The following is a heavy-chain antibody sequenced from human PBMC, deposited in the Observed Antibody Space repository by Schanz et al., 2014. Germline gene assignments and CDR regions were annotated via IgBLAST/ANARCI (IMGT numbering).Heavy chain of an antibody. CDR2: ISSGGGST. J-gene: IGHJ3*02. CDR3: AKGRFGELSAFDI. CDR1: GFIFGSSV. Sequence: EVQLLESGGGLVEPGGSLRLSCAASGFIFGSSVMAWVRQAPGKGLEWVSSISSGGGSTYYADSVKGRFTISRDNSKNTLYLQMNSLRPEDTAVYYCAKGRFGELSAFDIWGQGTMVTVSS. D-gene: IGHD3-10*01. V-gene: IGHV3-23*01.